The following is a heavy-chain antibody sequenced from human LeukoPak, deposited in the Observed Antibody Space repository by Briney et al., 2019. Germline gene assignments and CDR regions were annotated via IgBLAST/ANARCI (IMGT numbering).Heavy chain of an antibody. CDR1: GYTFTSYG. Sequence: EASVKVSCKASGYTFTSYGISWVRQAPGQGLEWMGWISAYNGNTNYAQKLQGRVTMTTDTSTSTAYMELRSLRSDDTAVYYCAVFYYYDSSGYAFDIWGQGTMVTVSS. J-gene: IGHJ3*02. D-gene: IGHD3-22*01. V-gene: IGHV1-18*01. CDR3: AVFYYYDSSGYAFDI. CDR2: ISAYNGNT.